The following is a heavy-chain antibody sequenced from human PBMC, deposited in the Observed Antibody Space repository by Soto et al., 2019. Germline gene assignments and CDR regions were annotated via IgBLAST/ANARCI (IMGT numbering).Heavy chain of an antibody. J-gene: IGHJ4*02. CDR3: AKGHDYFDY. V-gene: IGHV3-23*01. CDR1: EVTSCSLA. CDR2: ISGSGGST. Sequence: RDACGVAEVTSCSLAMRRVRQAPGKGLEWVSAISGSGGSTYYADSVKGRFTISRDNSKNTLYLQMNSLRAEDTAVYYCAKGHDYFDYSGQGTLVSVSS. D-gene: IGHD3-16*01.